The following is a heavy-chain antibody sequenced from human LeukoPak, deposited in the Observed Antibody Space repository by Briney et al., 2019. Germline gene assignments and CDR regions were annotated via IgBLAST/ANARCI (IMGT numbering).Heavy chain of an antibody. V-gene: IGHV4-61*01. D-gene: IGHD4-17*01. CDR3: ARHGDASTGSYYYYYMDV. CDR2: IYYSGST. Sequence: SETLSPTCTVSGYSISSGYYWSWIRQPPGKGLEWIGYIYYSGSTNYNPSLKSRVTISVDTSKNQFSLKLSSVTAADTAVYYCARHGDASTGSYYYYYMDVWGKGTTVTVSS. J-gene: IGHJ6*03. CDR1: GYSISSGYY.